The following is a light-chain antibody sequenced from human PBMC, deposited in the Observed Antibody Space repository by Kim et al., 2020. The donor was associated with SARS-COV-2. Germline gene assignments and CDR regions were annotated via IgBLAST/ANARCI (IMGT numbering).Light chain of an antibody. Sequence: PGQSVTIACTGTSRDVGGYNYVSWYQQHPGKAPKLMIYEVSKRPSGVPDRCSGSKSGNTASLTVSGLQAEDEADYYCSSYAGSNNVFGTGTKVTVL. CDR3: SSYAGSNNV. J-gene: IGLJ1*01. CDR1: SRDVGGYNY. V-gene: IGLV2-8*01. CDR2: EVS.